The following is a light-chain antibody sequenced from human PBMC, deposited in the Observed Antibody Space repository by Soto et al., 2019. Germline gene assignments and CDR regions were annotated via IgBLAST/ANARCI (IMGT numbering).Light chain of an antibody. CDR1: QSISSW. V-gene: IGKV1-5*03. Sequence: DIQMTQSPSTLSASVGDRVTITCRASQSISSWLAWYQQKPGKAPKLLIYKASTLESGVPSRFSGSGSETEFTLTISSLQPDDFATYYCQSYNSYSRTFGQGTKVEIK. CDR3: QSYNSYSRT. CDR2: KAS. J-gene: IGKJ1*01.